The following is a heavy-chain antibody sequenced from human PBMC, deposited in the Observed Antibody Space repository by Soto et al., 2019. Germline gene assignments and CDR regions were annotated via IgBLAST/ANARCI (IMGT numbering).Heavy chain of an antibody. CDR2: IIPIFGTA. CDR3: ASWAGLLPEHDYEDEMDV. J-gene: IGHJ6*02. V-gene: IGHV1-69*01. Sequence: QVQLVQSGAEVKKPGSSVKVSCKASGGTFSSYAISWVRQAPGQGLEWMGGIIPIFGTANYAQKFQGRVTITADESTSTDYLELSSVRFEDTAVYDYASWAGLLPEHDYEDEMDVLGQGTTVTVSS. CDR1: GGTFSSYA. D-gene: IGHD2-21*01.